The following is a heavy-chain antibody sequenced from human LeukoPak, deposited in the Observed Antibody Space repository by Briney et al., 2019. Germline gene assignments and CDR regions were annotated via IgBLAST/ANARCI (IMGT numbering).Heavy chain of an antibody. J-gene: IGHJ4*02. V-gene: IGHV3-23*01. Sequence: QPGGSLRLSCAASGFTFNSYAMSWVRQAPGKGLEWVSSISVSGGSKYYADSVKGRFTISRDNSKNTLYLKMNSLRAEDTAVHYWASSYSSSSTFYVYWGQGTLVTVSS. CDR1: GFTFNSYA. CDR3: ASSYSSSSTFYVY. D-gene: IGHD6-6*01. CDR2: ISVSGGSK.